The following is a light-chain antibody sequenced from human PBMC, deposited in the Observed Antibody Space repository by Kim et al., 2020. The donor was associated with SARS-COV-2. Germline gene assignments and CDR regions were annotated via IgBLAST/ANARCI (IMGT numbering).Light chain of an antibody. CDR2: VNSHGSH. CDR3: QTWGTGIWV. J-gene: IGLJ3*02. CDR1: SGHSSYA. Sequence: QPVLTQSPSASASLGASVKLTCTLTSGHSSYAIAWHQQQPEKGPRYLMKVNSHGSHRKGDGIPDRFSGSSSGAERYLTISSLQSEDETDYYCQTWGTGIWVFGGGTQLTVL. V-gene: IGLV4-69*01.